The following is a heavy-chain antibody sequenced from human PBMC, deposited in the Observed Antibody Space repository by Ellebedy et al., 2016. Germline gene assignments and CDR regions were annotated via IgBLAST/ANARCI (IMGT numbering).Heavy chain of an antibody. Sequence: SDTLSLTXTVSGGSISSGDYYWSWIRQPPGKGLEWIGYIYYSGSTYYNPSLKSRVTISVDTSKNQFSLKLSSVTAADTAVYYCARGDWLSYYFDYWGQGTLVTVSS. D-gene: IGHD3-9*01. CDR3: ARGDWLSYYFDY. J-gene: IGHJ4*02. V-gene: IGHV4-30-4*02. CDR2: IYYSGST. CDR1: GGSISSGDYY.